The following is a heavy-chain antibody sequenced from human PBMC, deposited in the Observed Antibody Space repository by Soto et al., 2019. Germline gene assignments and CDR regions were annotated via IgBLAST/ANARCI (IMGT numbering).Heavy chain of an antibody. Sequence: GGSLRLSCAASGFTFSSYWMHWVRQAPGKGLVWVSSISSSSSYIYYADSVKGRFTISRDNAKNSLYLQMNSLRAEDTAVYYCARDLYCSSTSCYTEDYYYYGMDVWGQGTTVTVS. J-gene: IGHJ6*02. D-gene: IGHD2-2*02. CDR2: ISSSSSYI. V-gene: IGHV3-21*01. CDR1: GFTFSSYW. CDR3: ARDLYCSSTSCYTEDYYYYGMDV.